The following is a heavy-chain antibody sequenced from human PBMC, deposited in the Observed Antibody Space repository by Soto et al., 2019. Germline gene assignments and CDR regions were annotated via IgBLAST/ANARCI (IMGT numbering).Heavy chain of an antibody. Sequence: PSETLSLTCAVYGGSFSGYYWSWIRQPPGKGLEWIGEINHSGSTNYNPSLKSRVTISVDTSKNQFSLKLSSVTAADTAVYYCAKSGSSGWYGWFDPWGQGTLVTVSS. CDR1: GGSFSGYY. D-gene: IGHD6-19*01. CDR3: AKSGSSGWYGWFDP. CDR2: INHSGST. J-gene: IGHJ5*02. V-gene: IGHV4-34*01.